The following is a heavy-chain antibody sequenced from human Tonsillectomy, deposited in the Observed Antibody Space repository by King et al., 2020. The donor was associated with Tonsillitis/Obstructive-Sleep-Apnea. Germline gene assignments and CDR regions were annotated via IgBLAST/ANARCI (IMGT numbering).Heavy chain of an antibody. CDR2: INSDGSSA. J-gene: IGHJ4*02. CDR3: ARGTKGNQLLYFIYY. CDR1: GFTFSSYW. D-gene: IGHD2-2*02. Sequence: VQLVESGGGLVQPEGSLRLSCAASGFTFSSYWMHWVRQAPGKGLVWVSRINSDGSSASYADSVKGRFTISRDNAKNTLYLQMNSLRAEDTAVYYCARGTKGNQLLYFIYYWGQGTLVTVSS. V-gene: IGHV3-74*01.